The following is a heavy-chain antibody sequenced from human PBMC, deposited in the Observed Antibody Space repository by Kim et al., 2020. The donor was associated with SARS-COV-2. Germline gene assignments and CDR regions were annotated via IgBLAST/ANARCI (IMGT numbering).Heavy chain of an antibody. V-gene: IGHV3-30*03. CDR3: ARDVTGGHGTDV. D-gene: IGHD7-27*01. J-gene: IGHJ6*02. Sequence: ADSVKGRFTISRDNSKKAVYLQMNRVGVEDTAVYYCARDVTGGHGTDVWGQGTTVTVSS.